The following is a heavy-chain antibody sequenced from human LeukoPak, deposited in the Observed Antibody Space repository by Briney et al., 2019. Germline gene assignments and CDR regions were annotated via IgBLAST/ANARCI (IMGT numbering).Heavy chain of an antibody. Sequence: GESLKIFCRGSGYTFTSYWIGWVRQMPGKGLELMGIILPGESDTRYSPSFQAQVTISADKSTTTAYLQWSSLRASDTAIYYCVRRDITSRYVVWFDPLGQGTPVTASS. V-gene: IGHV5-51*01. CDR2: ILPGESDT. D-gene: IGHD2-2*01. J-gene: IGHJ5*02. CDR3: VRRDITSRYVVWFDP. CDR1: GYTFTSYW.